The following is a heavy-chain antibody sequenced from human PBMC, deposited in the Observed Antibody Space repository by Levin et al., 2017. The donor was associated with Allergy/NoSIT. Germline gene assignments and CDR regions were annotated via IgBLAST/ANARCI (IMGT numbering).Heavy chain of an antibody. CDR3: ARDGSSGWSDY. Sequence: GGSLRLSCAASGFTFSSYSMNWVRQAPGKGLEWVSSISSSSSYIYYADSVKGRFTISRDNAKNSLYLQMNSLRAEDTAVYYCARDGSSGWSDYWGQGTLVTVSS. V-gene: IGHV3-21*01. CDR1: GFTFSSYS. J-gene: IGHJ4*02. D-gene: IGHD6-19*01. CDR2: ISSSSSYI.